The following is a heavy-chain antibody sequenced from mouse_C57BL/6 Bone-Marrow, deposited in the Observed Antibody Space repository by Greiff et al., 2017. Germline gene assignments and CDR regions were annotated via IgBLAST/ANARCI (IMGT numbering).Heavy chain of an antibody. Sequence: VQLQQSGPELVKPGASVKISCKASGYTFTDYYMNWVKQSHGKSLEWIGDINPNNGGTSYNQKFKDKATLTADKSSSTAYMQLSSLTYEDSAVYYCASLLWLGGPGYFDYWGQGTTLTVSS. CDR2: INPNNGGT. V-gene: IGHV1-26*01. CDR1: GYTFTDYY. D-gene: IGHD2-9*01. CDR3: ASLLWLGGPGYFDY. J-gene: IGHJ2*01.